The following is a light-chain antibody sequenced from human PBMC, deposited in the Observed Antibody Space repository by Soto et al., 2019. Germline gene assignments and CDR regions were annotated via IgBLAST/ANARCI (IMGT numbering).Light chain of an antibody. CDR1: QSVTSNY. CDR2: GRA. J-gene: IGKJ5*01. Sequence: ELVLTQSPGTLSLSPVERVTLSCGTNQSVTSNYLASYQQKPGHPPRRLICGRASRADGIPDRFSGSGSGTDFTLTIIRLEPEDYAVYYCQQYDISPPITFGQGTRLEIK. CDR3: QQYDISPPIT. V-gene: IGKV3-20*01.